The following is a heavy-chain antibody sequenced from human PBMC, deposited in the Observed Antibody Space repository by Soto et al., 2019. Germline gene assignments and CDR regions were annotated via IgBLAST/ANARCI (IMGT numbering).Heavy chain of an antibody. V-gene: IGHV4-39*01. Sequence: SETLSLTCTVSGDSFSSSSSYWVWIRQPPGRGLEWIGSIYYSGSTYYNLSLKSRVTISVDTSRNQFSLKVNSVTAADTAVYHCVRLSAFSYGYSFDSWGQGTLVTVST. J-gene: IGHJ4*02. CDR3: VRLSAFSYGYSFDS. D-gene: IGHD5-18*01. CDR1: GDSFSSSSSY. CDR2: IYYSGST.